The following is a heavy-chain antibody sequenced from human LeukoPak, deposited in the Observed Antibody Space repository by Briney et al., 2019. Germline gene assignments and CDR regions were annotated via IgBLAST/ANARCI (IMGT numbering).Heavy chain of an antibody. J-gene: IGHJ4*02. Sequence: SVKLSCKAAAHTFTSQGTSWVRQPPGQGLEWMGWISAYNGNTTYAQKLQGRVTMTTDTSTSTAYMELRSLRSDDTAVYYCAREGYDFWSGFDYWGQGTLVTVSS. V-gene: IGHV1-18*01. CDR1: AHTFTSQG. D-gene: IGHD3-3*01. CDR3: AREGYDFWSGFDY. CDR2: ISAYNGNT.